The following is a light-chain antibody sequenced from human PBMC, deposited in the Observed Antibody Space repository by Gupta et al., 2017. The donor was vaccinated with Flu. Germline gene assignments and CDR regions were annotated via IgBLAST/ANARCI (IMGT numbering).Light chain of an antibody. Sequence: QSVLTQPPSASGTPGQRVTISCSGSSSNIGSNYVYWYQQPPGTAPKLLIYRYYQRPSGVPDRFSGSKSGTSASLAISGLRSEDEADYYCAAWDDNLSGVVFGGGTKLTVL. CDR2: RYY. CDR3: AAWDDNLSGVV. J-gene: IGLJ2*01. V-gene: IGLV1-47*01. CDR1: SSNIGSNY.